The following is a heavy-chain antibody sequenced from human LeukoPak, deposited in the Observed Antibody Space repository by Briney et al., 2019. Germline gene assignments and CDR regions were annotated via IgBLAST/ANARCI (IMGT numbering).Heavy chain of an antibody. V-gene: IGHV4-59*01. CDR1: GGSISSYY. D-gene: IGHD2-15*01. CDR3: ARGGQGGIPFDC. Sequence: SETLSLTCTVSGGSISSYYWSWIRQPPGKGLEWIGYIYYSGSTNYNPSLKSRVTISVDTSKNQFSLKLSSVTAADTAVYYCARGGQGGIPFDCWGQGTLVNVSS. J-gene: IGHJ4*02. CDR2: IYYSGST.